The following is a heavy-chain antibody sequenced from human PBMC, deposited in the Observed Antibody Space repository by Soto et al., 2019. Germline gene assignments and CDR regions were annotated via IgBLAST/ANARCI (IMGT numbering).Heavy chain of an antibody. CDR2: ISYDGSNK. J-gene: IGHJ4*02. D-gene: IGHD3-10*01. CDR1: GFTFSSYA. Sequence: QVQLVESGGGVVQPGRSLRLSCAASGFTFSSYAMHWVRQAPGKGLEWVAVISYDGSNKYYADSVKGRFTISRDNSKNTLNLQMNSLRAEDTAVYYCARGEPPDYYGSGYWGQGTLVTVSS. CDR3: ARGEPPDYYGSGY. V-gene: IGHV3-30-3*01.